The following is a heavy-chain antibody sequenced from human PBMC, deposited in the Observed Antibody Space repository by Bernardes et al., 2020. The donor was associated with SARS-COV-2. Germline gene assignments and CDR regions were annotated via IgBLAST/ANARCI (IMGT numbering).Heavy chain of an antibody. CDR3: AREHYDILTGYLYYFSY. V-gene: IGHV3-33*01. CDR2: IRIKGNNK. D-gene: IGHD3-9*01. Sequence: GGSLRLSCAATGFTFSNSFIHWVRQAPGKGLEWVAVIRIKGNNKTYADSVKDRFNISKDNSKNTVYLKMVSLRVEDTALYSWAREHYDILTGYLYYFSYWGQGTLVNV. J-gene: IGHJ4*02. CDR1: GFTFSNSF.